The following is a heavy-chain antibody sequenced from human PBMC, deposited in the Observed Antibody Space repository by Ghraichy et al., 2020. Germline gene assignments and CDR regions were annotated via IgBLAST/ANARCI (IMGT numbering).Heavy chain of an antibody. V-gene: IGHV4-34*01. D-gene: IGHD2-2*01. J-gene: IGHJ4*02. Sequence: SETLSLTCAVYGGSFSGYYWSWIRQPPGKGLEWIGEINHSGSTNYNPSLKSRVTISVDTSKNQFSLKLSSVTAADTAVYYCARGPQYCSSTSCVQFDYWGQGTLVTVSS. CDR2: INHSGST. CDR3: ARGPQYCSSTSCVQFDY. CDR1: GGSFSGYY.